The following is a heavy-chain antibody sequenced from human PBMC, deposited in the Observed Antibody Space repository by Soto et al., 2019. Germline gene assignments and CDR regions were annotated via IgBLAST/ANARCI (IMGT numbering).Heavy chain of an antibody. V-gene: IGHV3-23*01. D-gene: IGHD2-15*01. CDR2: ISYSGGST. J-gene: IGHJ4*02. CDR3: ASRYLEYCSGTGCSEFDW. Sequence: PGGSLRLSCVASGFTFSTYGMNWVRQAPGKGLQWVSGISYSGGSTYYADSVKGRFTISRDNSKSTVYLQMNSLRAEDTAVYYCASRYLEYCSGTGCSEFDWWGQEALVTISS. CDR1: GFTFSTYG.